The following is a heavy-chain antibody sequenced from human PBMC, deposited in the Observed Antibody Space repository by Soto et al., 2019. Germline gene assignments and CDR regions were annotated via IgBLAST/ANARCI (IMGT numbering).Heavy chain of an antibody. Sequence: GGSLRLSCAASGFTFSSYGMHWVRQAPGKGLEWVAVISYDGSNKYYADSVKGRFTISRDNSKNTLYLQMNSLRAEDTAVYYCAKYRGRPSGYDFPAPLAYWGQGTLVTVSS. V-gene: IGHV3-30*18. CDR2: ISYDGSNK. CDR3: AKYRGRPSGYDFPAPLAY. J-gene: IGHJ4*02. D-gene: IGHD5-12*01. CDR1: GFTFSSYG.